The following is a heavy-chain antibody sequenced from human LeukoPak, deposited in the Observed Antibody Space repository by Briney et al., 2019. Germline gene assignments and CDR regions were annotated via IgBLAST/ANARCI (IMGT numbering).Heavy chain of an antibody. CDR1: GFTFSDAW. Sequence: GGSLRLSCAASGFTFSDAWMSWVRQAPGKGLEWVGRIKSKSDGGTTDCAAPVKGRFTISRDDSKNTLYLQMSSLKTEDTAVYYCTTDWYYYDSSGYYPIFWGQGTLVTVSS. V-gene: IGHV3-15*01. CDR3: TTDWYYYDSSGYYPIF. CDR2: IKSKSDGGTT. D-gene: IGHD3-22*01. J-gene: IGHJ4*02.